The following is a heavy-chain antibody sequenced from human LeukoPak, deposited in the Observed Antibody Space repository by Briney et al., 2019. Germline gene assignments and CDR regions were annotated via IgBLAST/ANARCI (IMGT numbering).Heavy chain of an antibody. J-gene: IGHJ3*02. CDR3: ARASWDIVVVPAANAFDI. CDR1: GGSFSGYY. V-gene: IGHV4-34*01. CDR2: INHRGRT. D-gene: IGHD2-2*01. Sequence: PSETLSLTCAVYGGSFSGYYWSWIRQPPGKGLERIGEINHRGRTNYNPSLKSRVTISVDTSKNQFSLKLSSVTAADTAVYYCARASWDIVVVPAANAFDIWGQGTMVTVSS.